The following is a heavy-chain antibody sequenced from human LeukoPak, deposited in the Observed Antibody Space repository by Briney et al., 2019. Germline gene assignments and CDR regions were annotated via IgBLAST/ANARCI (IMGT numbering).Heavy chain of an antibody. V-gene: IGHV1-46*01. D-gene: IGHD6-13*01. CDR2: INPSDGST. CDR3: ARDRGSSWYLPFDY. Sequence: ASVKVSCKASGYTFTSYYLHWVRQAPGQGLEWMGIINPSDGSTKYAQKFQGRVTMTRDMSTSTVYMELSSLRSEDTAVYYCARDRGSSWYLPFDYWGQGTLVTVSS. J-gene: IGHJ4*02. CDR1: GYTFTSYY.